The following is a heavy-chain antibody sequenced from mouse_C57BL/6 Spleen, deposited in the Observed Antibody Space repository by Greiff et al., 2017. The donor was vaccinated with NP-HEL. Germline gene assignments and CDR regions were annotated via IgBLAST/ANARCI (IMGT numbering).Heavy chain of an antibody. CDR2: IYPGSGNT. D-gene: IGHD1-1*01. Sequence: QVQLKESGAELVRPGASVKLSCKASGYTFTDYYINWVKQRPGQGLEWIARIYPGSGNTYYNEKFKGKATLTAEKSSSTAYMPLSSLTSEDSAVYFCAEGTTVVGGYFDVWGTGTTVTVSS. V-gene: IGHV1-76*01. CDR3: AEGTTVVGGYFDV. J-gene: IGHJ1*03. CDR1: GYTFTDYY.